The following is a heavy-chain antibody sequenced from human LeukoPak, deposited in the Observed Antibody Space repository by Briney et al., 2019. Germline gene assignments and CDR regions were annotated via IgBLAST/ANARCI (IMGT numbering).Heavy chain of an antibody. CDR3: AKDPAALGGCD. CDR2: ISGSGGST. D-gene: IGHD6-25*01. J-gene: IGHJ4*02. CDR1: GLTFSSYA. Sequence: GGSLRLSCAASGLTFSSYAMSWVRQAPGKGVEWVSAISGSGGSTYYADSVKGRFTISRDNSKNTLYLQMNSLRAEDTAVYYCAKDPAALGGCDWGQGTLVTVSS. V-gene: IGHV3-23*01.